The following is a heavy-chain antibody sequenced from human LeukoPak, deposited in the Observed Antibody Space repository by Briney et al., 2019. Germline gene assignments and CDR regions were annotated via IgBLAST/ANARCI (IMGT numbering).Heavy chain of an antibody. D-gene: IGHD6-13*01. CDR1: GFTVSDNY. V-gene: IGHV3-53*01. CDR3: ARDAPQVPAAGVLAS. CDR2: MCSGGDT. J-gene: IGHJ5*02. Sequence: GGSLRLSCAASGFTVSDNYMSWVRQAPGKGLEWASVMCSGGDTYYANSVKGRFTFSRDISKNTLYLQMNDLRTEDTAMYYCARDAPQVPAAGVLASWGQGTLVIVSS.